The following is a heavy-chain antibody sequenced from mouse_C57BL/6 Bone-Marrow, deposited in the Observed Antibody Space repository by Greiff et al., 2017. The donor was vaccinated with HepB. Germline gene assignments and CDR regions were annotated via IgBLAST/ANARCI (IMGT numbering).Heavy chain of an antibody. CDR3: ARGHDYYGSSYRGFFDY. CDR1: GYTFTSYG. V-gene: IGHV1-81*01. D-gene: IGHD1-1*01. Sequence: VQLQQSGAELARPGASVKLSCKASGYTFTSYGISWVKQRTGQGLEWIGEIYPRSGNTYYNEKFKGKATLTADKSSSTAYMELRSLTSEDSAVYFCARGHDYYGSSYRGFFDYWGQGTTLTVSS. CDR2: IYPRSGNT. J-gene: IGHJ2*01.